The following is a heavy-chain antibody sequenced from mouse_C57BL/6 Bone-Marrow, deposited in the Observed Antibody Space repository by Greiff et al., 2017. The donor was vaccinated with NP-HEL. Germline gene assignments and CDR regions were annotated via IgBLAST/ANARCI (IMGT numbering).Heavy chain of an antibody. V-gene: IGHV2-2*01. Sequence: QVQLQESGPGLVQPSQSLSITCTVSGFSLTSYGVHWVRQSPGKGLEWLGVIWSGGSTAYNAAFISRLSISKDNSKSQVFFKMNSLQADDTAIYYCARGHYDGSSYGYFDVWGTGTTVTVSS. CDR1: GFSLTSYG. CDR3: ARGHYDGSSYGYFDV. D-gene: IGHD1-1*01. J-gene: IGHJ1*03. CDR2: IWSGGST.